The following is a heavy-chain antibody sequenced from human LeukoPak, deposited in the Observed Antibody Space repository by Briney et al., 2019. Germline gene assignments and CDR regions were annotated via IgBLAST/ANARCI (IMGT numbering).Heavy chain of an antibody. Sequence: GGSLRLSCAASGFSFSNYGMHWVRLAPGKGLEWVSFIRYDGGNKWYADSVKGRFTASRDNSKNTLYLQMNSLTTEDTAVYYCAKDPGAKNYFDYWGQGTPVTVSS. V-gene: IGHV3-30*02. J-gene: IGHJ4*02. CDR2: IRYDGGNK. CDR3: AKDPGAKNYFDY. CDR1: GFSFSNYG. D-gene: IGHD3-10*01.